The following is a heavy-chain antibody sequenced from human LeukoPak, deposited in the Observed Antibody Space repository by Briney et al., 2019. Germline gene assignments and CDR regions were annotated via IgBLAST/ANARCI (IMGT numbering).Heavy chain of an antibody. V-gene: IGHV3-7*01. D-gene: IGHD3-22*01. J-gene: IGHJ3*02. Sequence: GGSLRLSCAASGFTFSSYAMNWVRQAPGKGLEWVANIKQDGSERYYVDSVNGRFTISRDNAKNSLYLQMNSLRAEDTAVYYCARQGQVDSSGHYCLDIWGQGTLVTVSS. CDR2: IKQDGSER. CDR3: ARQGQVDSSGHYCLDI. CDR1: GFTFSSYA.